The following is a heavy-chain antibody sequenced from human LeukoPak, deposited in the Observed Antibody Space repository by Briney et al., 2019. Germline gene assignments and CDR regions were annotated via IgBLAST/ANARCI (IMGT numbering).Heavy chain of an antibody. CDR2: IYYSGST. J-gene: IGHJ4*02. D-gene: IGHD3-22*01. V-gene: IGHV4-30-2*01. CDR1: GGSISSGGYS. CDR3: ARFGYYDSSGYSFDY. Sequence: SQTLSLTCAVSGGSISSGGYSWSWIRQPPGKGLEWIGYIYYSGSTYYNPSLKSRVTISVDRSKNQFSLKLSSVTAADTAVYYCARFGYYDSSGYSFDYWGQGTLVTVSS.